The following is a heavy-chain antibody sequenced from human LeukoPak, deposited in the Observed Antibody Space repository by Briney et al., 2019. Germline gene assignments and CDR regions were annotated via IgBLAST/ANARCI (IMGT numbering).Heavy chain of an antibody. V-gene: IGHV4-34*01. CDR2: INHSGST. J-gene: IGHJ4*02. D-gene: IGHD3-22*01. CDR1: GGSFSGYY. Sequence: PSETLSLTCAVYGGSFSGYYWSWIRQPPVKGLEWIGEINHSGSTNYNPSLKSRVTISADTSKNQFSLKLSSVTAADTAVYYCARGGYYYDSSGYLGDYWGQGTLVTVSS. CDR3: ARGGYYYDSSGYLGDY.